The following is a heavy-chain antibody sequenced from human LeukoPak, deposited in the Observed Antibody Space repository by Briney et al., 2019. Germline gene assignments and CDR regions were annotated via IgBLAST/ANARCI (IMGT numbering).Heavy chain of an antibody. D-gene: IGHD6-13*01. J-gene: IGHJ6*02. CDR1: GYTFTGYY. CDR3: ARVAATIYWYYGMDV. Sequence: ASVKVSCKASGYTFTGYYMHWVRQAPGQGLEWMGWINPNSGGTNYAQKVQGRVTMTTDTSTGTGYMELRSLRSDDTAVYYCARVAATIYWYYGMDVWGQGTTVTVPS. CDR2: INPNSGGT. V-gene: IGHV1-2*02.